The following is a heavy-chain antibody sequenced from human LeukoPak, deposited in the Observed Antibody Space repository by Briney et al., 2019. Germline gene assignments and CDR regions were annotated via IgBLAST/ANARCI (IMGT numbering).Heavy chain of an antibody. J-gene: IGHJ4*02. CDR1: GGSFSGYY. V-gene: IGHV4-34*01. D-gene: IGHD3-10*01. Sequence: SETLSLTCAVYGGSFSGYYWSWIRQPPGKGLEWIGEINHSGSTNYNPSLKSRVTISVDTSKNQFSLKLSSVTAADTAVYYCARERVRGVITPTHTHYFDYWGQGTLVTVSS. CDR2: INHSGST. CDR3: ARERVRGVITPTHTHYFDY.